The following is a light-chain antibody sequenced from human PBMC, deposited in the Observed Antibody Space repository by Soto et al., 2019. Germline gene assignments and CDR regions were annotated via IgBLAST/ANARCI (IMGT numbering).Light chain of an antibody. Sequence: TQSPSTLSGSVGDRVTITCRASQSVDSKYFSWYQQKPGQAPRLLIYGGSRRATGVPDRFSGAGSGTDFTLTISRLEPEDFAVFYCQQYAFSPRTFGQGTRLQIK. CDR1: QSVDSKY. CDR3: QQYAFSPRT. V-gene: IGKV3-20*01. J-gene: IGKJ5*01. CDR2: GGS.